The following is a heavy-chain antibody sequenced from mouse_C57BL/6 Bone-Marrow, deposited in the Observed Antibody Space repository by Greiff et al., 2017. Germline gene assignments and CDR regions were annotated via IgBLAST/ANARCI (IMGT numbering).Heavy chain of an antibody. V-gene: IGHV5-2*01. Sequence: EVKLMESGGGLVQPGESLKLSCESNEYEFPSHDMSWVRKTPEKRLELVAAINSDGGSTYYPDTMERRFIISRDNTKNTLYLQMSSLRSEDTALYYCARQLRLGAMDYWGQGTSVTVSS. CDR2: INSDGGST. CDR1: EYEFPSHD. D-gene: IGHD3-2*02. J-gene: IGHJ4*01. CDR3: ARQLRLGAMDY.